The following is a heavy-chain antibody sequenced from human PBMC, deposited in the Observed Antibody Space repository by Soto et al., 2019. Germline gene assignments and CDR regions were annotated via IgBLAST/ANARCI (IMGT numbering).Heavy chain of an antibody. CDR3: VLIGNYGPGSYEVDY. Sequence: PGGSLRLSCVASGFTFSNYAIHWVRQAPGKGLEWVAVISYDGSNRFYAESVKGRFIISRDNSKNTLNLQMNSLRVEDTAVYSCVLIGNYGPGSYEVDYWGQGTLVTVSS. CDR2: ISYDGSNR. J-gene: IGHJ4*01. D-gene: IGHD3-10*01. V-gene: IGHV3-30-3*01. CDR1: GFTFSNYA.